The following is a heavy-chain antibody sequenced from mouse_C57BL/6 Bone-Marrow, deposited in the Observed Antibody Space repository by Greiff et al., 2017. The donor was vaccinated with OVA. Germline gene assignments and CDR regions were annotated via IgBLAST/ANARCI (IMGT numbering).Heavy chain of an antibody. CDR2: ISSGGDYI. CDR1: GFTFSSYA. V-gene: IGHV5-9-1*02. D-gene: IGHD2-3*01. J-gene: IGHJ3*01. Sequence: EVMLVESGEGLVKPGGSLKLSCAASGFTFSSYAMSWVRQTPEKRLEWVAYISSGGDYIYYADTVKGRFTISRDNARNTLYLQMSRLKSEDTAMYYCTRVYDGYYVFAYWGQGTLVTVSA. CDR3: TRVYDGYYVFAY.